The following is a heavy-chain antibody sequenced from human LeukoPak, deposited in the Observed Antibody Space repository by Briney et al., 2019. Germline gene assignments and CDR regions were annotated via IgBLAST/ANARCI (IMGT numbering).Heavy chain of an antibody. CDR1: GYSISINYY. CDR2: IYHSGSS. V-gene: IGHV4-38-2*01. J-gene: IGHJ4*02. Sequence: SETLSLTCAVSGYSISINYYWGWIRQPPGKGLEWIGSIYHSGSSYYNPSPKSRVTISVDTSKNQFSLKLSSVTAADTAVYYCASSHPRRYFDYWGQGTLATVSS. CDR3: ASSHPRRYFDY.